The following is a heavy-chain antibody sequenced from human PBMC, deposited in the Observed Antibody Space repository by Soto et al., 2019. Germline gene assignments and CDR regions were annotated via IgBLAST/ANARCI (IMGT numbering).Heavy chain of an antibody. D-gene: IGHD1-20*01. Sequence: GGSLRLSCAASGFTYSNYAMNWVRQAPEKGLEWVAYISASSSSIYYADSVKGRFTISRDNAKNSLYLQMNSLRADDTAVYYCARGSVSGTTGRDAFDIWGQGTMVTVSS. V-gene: IGHV3-48*01. J-gene: IGHJ3*02. CDR1: GFTYSNYA. CDR3: ARGSVSGTTGRDAFDI. CDR2: ISASSSSI.